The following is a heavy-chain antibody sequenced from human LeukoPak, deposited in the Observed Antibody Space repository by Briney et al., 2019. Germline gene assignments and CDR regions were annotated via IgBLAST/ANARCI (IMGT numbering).Heavy chain of an antibody. CDR1: GFTFRSHA. CDR2: IYENGGTT. Sequence: PGGSLRLSCVGSGFTFRSHAMSWVRQAPEKGLEFVSGIYENGGTTYYADYVKGRFSISRDNSKNTLYLQMDSLRGEDTAVYYCAKHIAPRRNFDSWGQGTLVTVSS. J-gene: IGHJ4*02. D-gene: IGHD6-6*01. V-gene: IGHV3-23*01. CDR3: AKHIAPRRNFDS.